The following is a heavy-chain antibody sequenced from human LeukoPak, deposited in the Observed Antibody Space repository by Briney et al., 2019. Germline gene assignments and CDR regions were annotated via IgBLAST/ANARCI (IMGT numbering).Heavy chain of an antibody. V-gene: IGHV3-30*03. CDR1: GVTFSSYG. J-gene: IGHJ5*02. Sequence: PGGSLRLSCAASGVTFSSYGMHWVRKAPGKGLEWVAVISYDGSNKYYADSVKGRFTISRDNSKNTLYLQMNSLRAEDTAVYYWASSSSSWYNWFDTWGQGTLVTVSS. CDR2: ISYDGSNK. D-gene: IGHD6-13*01. CDR3: ASSSSSWYNWFDT.